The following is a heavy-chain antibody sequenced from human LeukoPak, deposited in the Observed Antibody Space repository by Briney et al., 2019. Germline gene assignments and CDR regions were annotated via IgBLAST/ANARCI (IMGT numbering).Heavy chain of an antibody. D-gene: IGHD2-21*02. CDR3: ARVDRVYCGGDCLDY. J-gene: IGHJ4*02. CDR1: GFTVSSNY. Sequence: GGSLRLSCAASGFTVSSNYMSWVRQAPGKGLEWVSVIYSGGSTYYADSVKGRFTISRDNSKNTLYLQMNSLGAEDTAVYYCARVDRVYCGGDCLDYWGQGTLVTVSS. CDR2: IYSGGST. V-gene: IGHV3-53*01.